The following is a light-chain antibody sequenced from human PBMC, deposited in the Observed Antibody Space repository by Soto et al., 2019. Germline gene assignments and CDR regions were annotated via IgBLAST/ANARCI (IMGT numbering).Light chain of an antibody. J-gene: IGKJ2*01. CDR2: AAS. CDR1: QYMTRTY. V-gene: IGKV3-20*01. CDR3: HPYDKAPPT. Sequence: EIVLTQSPGTLSLSPGERATLSCRASQYMTRTYIAWYQQKPGQAPRLLIYAASNRATGIPDKFSGSGSGTDFSPTITSLEPEDSAVYCCHPYDKAPPTFGPSTKVEIK.